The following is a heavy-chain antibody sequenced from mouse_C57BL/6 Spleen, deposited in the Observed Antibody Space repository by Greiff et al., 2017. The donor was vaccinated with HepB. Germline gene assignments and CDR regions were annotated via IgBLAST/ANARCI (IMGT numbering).Heavy chain of an antibody. CDR1: GFTFTDYY. CDR3: ARSRPYFDY. J-gene: IGHJ2*01. V-gene: IGHV7-3*01. CDR2: IRNKANGYTT. Sequence: DVQLQESGGGLVQPGGSLSLSCAASGFTFTDYYMSWVRQPPGKALEWLGFIRNKANGYTTEYSASVKGRFTISRDNSQSILYLQMNALRAEDSATYYCARSRPYFDYWGQGTTLTVSS.